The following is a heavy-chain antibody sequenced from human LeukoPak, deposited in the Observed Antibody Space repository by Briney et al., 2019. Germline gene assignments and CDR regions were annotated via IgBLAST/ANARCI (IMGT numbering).Heavy chain of an antibody. CDR2: INHSGST. V-gene: IGHV4-34*01. CDR1: GGSFSGYY. D-gene: IGHD2-2*01. Sequence: SETLSLTCAVYGGSFSGYYWSWIRQPPGKGLEWIGEINHSGSTNYNPSLKSRVTISVDTSKNQFSLKLSSVTAADTAVYYCATTSGGCSSTSCYEGSWFDPRGQGALVTVSS. CDR3: ATTSGGCSSTSCYEGSWFDP. J-gene: IGHJ5*02.